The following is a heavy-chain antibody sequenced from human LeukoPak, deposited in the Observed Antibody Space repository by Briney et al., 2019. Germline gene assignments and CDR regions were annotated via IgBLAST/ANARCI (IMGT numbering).Heavy chain of an antibody. CDR3: AKRGGTTVTTSTFHMEV. J-gene: IGHJ6*03. CDR1: GFTFSSYG. D-gene: IGHD4-17*01. Sequence: GGSLRLSFAASGFTFSSYGMHWVRQAPGKGLEWVAFIGYDGSNKYTADSARGRFTLSRDNSKDTLYLQMNSLRAEDTAVYYCAKRGGTTVTTSTFHMEVRGKGTTVTVSS. V-gene: IGHV3-30*02. CDR2: IGYDGSNK.